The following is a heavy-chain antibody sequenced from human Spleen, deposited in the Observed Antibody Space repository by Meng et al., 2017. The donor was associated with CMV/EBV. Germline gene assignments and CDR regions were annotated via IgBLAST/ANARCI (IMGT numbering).Heavy chain of an antibody. V-gene: IGHV3-33*08. CDR3: ARDRVPFCGGTICYNGMDV. Sequence: GESLKISCAASGFTFSSHVMSWVRQGPGKGLEWVAFIRYDGSNKYYADSVKGRFTMSRDNAKNTVYLEVTSLRVEDTAVYYCARDRVPFCGGTICYNGMDVWGQGTTVTVSS. CDR1: GFTFSSHV. J-gene: IGHJ6*02. D-gene: IGHD2-21*01. CDR2: IRYDGSNK.